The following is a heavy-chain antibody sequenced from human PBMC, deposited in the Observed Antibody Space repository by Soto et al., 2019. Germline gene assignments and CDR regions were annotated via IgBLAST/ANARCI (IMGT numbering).Heavy chain of an antibody. CDR2: ISSSGSTI. V-gene: IGHV3-11*04. J-gene: IGHJ6*02. CDR3: AREVIAARIISYYGMDV. D-gene: IGHD6-6*01. CDR1: GFTFSDYY. Sequence: GGSLRLSCAASGFTFSDYYMSWIRQAPGKGLEWVSYISSSGSTIYYADSVKGRFTISRDNAKNSLYLQMNSLRAEDTAVYYCAREVIAARIISYYGMDVWGQGTTVTVSS.